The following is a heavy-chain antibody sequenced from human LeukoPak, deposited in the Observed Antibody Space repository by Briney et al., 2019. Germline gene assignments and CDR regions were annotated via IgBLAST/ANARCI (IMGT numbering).Heavy chain of an antibody. CDR3: ARDLTRIVVVPADQTSYYYYGMDV. D-gene: IGHD2-2*01. CDR2: INPNSGGT. Sequence: ASVKVSCKASGYTFTGYYMHWVRQAPGQGLEWMGWINPNSGGTNYAQKFQGRVTMTRDTSISTAYMELSRLRSDDTAVYYCARDLTRIVVVPADQTSYYYYGMDVWGQGTTVTVSS. J-gene: IGHJ6*02. V-gene: IGHV1-2*02. CDR1: GYTFTGYY.